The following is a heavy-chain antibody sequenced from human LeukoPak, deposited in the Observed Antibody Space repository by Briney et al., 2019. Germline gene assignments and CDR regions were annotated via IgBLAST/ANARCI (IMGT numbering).Heavy chain of an antibody. Sequence: GASVKVSCKASGGTFSSYAISWVRQAPGQGLEWMGGIIPIFGRANYAQKFQGRVTITADKSTSTAYMELSSLRSEDTAVYYCARPEHYGSGSYYSPFDYWGQGTLVTVSS. J-gene: IGHJ4*02. CDR2: IIPIFGRA. D-gene: IGHD3-10*01. CDR1: GGTFSSYA. V-gene: IGHV1-69*06. CDR3: ARPEHYGSGSYYSPFDY.